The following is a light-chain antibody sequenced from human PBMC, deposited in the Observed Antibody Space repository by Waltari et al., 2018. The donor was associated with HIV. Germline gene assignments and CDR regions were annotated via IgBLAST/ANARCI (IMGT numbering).Light chain of an antibody. J-gene: IGKJ1*01. V-gene: IGKV4-1*01. CDR3: QQYYSSAWT. CDR1: QSVLYSSNNKNY. Sequence: DIVMTQSPDSLAVSLGARATINCKSSQSVLYSSNNKNYLAWYQQKPGYPPKLLVYWASTRKSGVPDRFSGSGSGTDFTLTISCLQAEGVAVYYCQQYYSSAWTFGQGTKVEIK. CDR2: WAS.